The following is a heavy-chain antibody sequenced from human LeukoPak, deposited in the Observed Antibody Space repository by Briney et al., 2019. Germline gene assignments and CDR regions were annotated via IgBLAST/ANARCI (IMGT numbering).Heavy chain of an antibody. CDR1: GFTFSSYS. CDR3: AKDSVEWFHVT. V-gene: IGHV3-21*04. CDR2: ISSSSSYI. Sequence: GGSLRLSCAASGFTFSSYSMNWVRQAPGKGLEWVSSISSSSSYIYYADSVKGRFTISRDNSKNTLYLQMNSLRAEDTAVYYCAKDSVEWFHVTWGQGTLVTVSS. D-gene: IGHD3-3*01. J-gene: IGHJ4*02.